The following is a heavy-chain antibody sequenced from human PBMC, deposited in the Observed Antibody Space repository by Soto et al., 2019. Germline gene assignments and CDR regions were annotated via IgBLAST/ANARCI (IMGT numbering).Heavy chain of an antibody. V-gene: IGHV5-51*01. D-gene: IGHD3-3*01. CDR2: IYPGDSDT. CDR1: GYSFTSYW. J-gene: IGHJ5*01. Sequence: GESLKISCKGSGYSFTSYWIGWVRQMPGKGLEWMGIIYPGDSDTRYSPSFQGQVTISADTSISTAYLQWSSLKASDTAMYYYARHVFMGSAEEEYYDCWGGYTKRYNWFDSCGQGTLVIVSS. CDR3: ARHVFMGSAEEEYYDCWGGYTKRYNWFDS.